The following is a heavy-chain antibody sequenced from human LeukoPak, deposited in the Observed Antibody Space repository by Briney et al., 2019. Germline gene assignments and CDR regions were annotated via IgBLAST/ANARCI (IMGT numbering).Heavy chain of an antibody. D-gene: IGHD3/OR15-3a*01. J-gene: IGHJ6*03. CDR1: GGIFRSYS. V-gene: IGHV1-69*05. CDR2: IIPFFGTA. Sequence: SVKVSCKSCGGIFRSYSISWARQARAQGLEGMGRIIPFFGTANYAQKVQGGVTITTDESTSTAYMELSSLRSEDTAVYYCARDALRTGYLAGYYYYMDVWGKGTTVTVSS. CDR3: ARDALRTGYLAGYYYYMDV.